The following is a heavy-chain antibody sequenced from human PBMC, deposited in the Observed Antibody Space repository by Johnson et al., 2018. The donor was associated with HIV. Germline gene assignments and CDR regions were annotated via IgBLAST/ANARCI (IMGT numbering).Heavy chain of an antibody. CDR3: SLKQLVTMDDAFDI. D-gene: IGHD6-13*01. J-gene: IGHJ3*02. CDR1: GFTFSSSA. Sequence: QVQLVESGGGVVQPGKSLRLSCAASGFTFSSSAKHWVRQAPGQGLQWVALISYDGSIKYFADSVKGRFTISRDNSKNTLYQQMNSLRAEDTAVYYCSLKQLVTMDDAFDIWGQGTMVTVSS. CDR2: ISYDGSIK. V-gene: IGHV3-30-3*01.